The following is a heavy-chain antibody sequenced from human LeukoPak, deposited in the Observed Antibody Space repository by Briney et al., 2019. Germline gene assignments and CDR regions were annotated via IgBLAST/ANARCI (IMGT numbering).Heavy chain of an antibody. J-gene: IGHJ4*02. CDR3: ARDKGAAGSPSFDY. V-gene: IGHV4-59*01. Sequence: SSETLSLTCTVSGGSISSYYWSWIRQPPGKGLEWIGYIYYSGSTNYNPSLKSRVTISVDTSKNQFSLKLSSVTAADTAVYYCARDKGAAGSPSFDYWGQGTLVTVSS. CDR2: IYYSGST. D-gene: IGHD6-13*01. CDR1: GGSISSYY.